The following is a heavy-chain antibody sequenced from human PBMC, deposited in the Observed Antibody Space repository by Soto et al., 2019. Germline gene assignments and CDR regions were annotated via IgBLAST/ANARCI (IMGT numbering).Heavy chain of an antibody. CDR3: AATFDSGSYDFGGHPW. CDR2: IVVASGKT. Sequence: SLKVSCQSSGFTFSSSALQWVRQARGQPLEWLGWIVVASGKTDYTHNLQTRVTITRDKSTNTAYLELSGLRSDDTAVYYCAATFDSGSYDFGGHPWWGQGTLVTVSS. V-gene: IGHV1-58*01. J-gene: IGHJ4*02. CDR1: GFTFSSSA. D-gene: IGHD2-21*01.